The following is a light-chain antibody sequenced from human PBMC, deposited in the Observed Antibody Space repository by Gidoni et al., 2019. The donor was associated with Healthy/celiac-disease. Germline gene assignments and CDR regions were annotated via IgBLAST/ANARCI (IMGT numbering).Light chain of an antibody. J-gene: IGLJ2*01. Sequence: QSALTQPRSVSGSPGQSVTISCTGTSSEVGGYNYVSWYQQHPGKAPKLMIYDVSKRPSGVPDRFSGSKSGNTASLTISGLQAEDEADYYCCSYAGSYTLVFGGGTKLXV. CDR1: SSEVGGYNY. V-gene: IGLV2-11*01. CDR2: DVS. CDR3: CSYAGSYTLV.